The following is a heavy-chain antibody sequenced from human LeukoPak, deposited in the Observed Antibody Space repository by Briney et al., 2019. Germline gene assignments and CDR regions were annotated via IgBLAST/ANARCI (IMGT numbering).Heavy chain of an antibody. V-gene: IGHV5-51*01. CDR1: GYSFTTYW. Sequence: GESLKISCKASGYSFTTYWIGWVRQMPGKGLEWMGIIFPADSDTRYGPSFQGQVTVSADKSITTAYLQWSSLKASDTAMYYCARWVTADRGKKDAFDIWGQGTMVTVSS. CDR3: ARWVTADRGKKDAFDI. D-gene: IGHD2-21*02. J-gene: IGHJ3*02. CDR2: IFPADSDT.